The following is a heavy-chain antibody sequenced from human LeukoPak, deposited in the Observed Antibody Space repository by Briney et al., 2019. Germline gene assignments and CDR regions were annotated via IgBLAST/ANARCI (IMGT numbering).Heavy chain of an antibody. Sequence: SVKVSCKASGGTFSSYAISWVRQAPGQGLEWMGGIIPIFGTANYAQKFQGRVTITADESTSTAYMELSSLRSEDTAVYYCARGAYDSSGYYFGWFDPWGQGTLVTVSS. CDR1: GGTFSSYA. CDR3: ARGAYDSSGYYFGWFDP. CDR2: IIPIFGTA. J-gene: IGHJ5*02. V-gene: IGHV1-69*01. D-gene: IGHD3-22*01.